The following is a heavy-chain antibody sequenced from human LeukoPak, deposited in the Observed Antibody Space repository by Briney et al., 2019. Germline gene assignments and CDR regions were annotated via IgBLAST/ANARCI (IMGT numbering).Heavy chain of an antibody. J-gene: IGHJ4*02. Sequence: GGSLRLSCAASGFTFSSYEMNWVRQAPGKGLEWVSYISSSGSTIYYADSVKGRFTISRDNAKNSLYLQMNSLRAEDTAVYYCARDRPLYFWSGYCIDWGQGTLVTVSS. D-gene: IGHD3-3*01. CDR3: ARDRPLYFWSGYCID. CDR1: GFTFSSYE. V-gene: IGHV3-48*03. CDR2: ISSSGSTI.